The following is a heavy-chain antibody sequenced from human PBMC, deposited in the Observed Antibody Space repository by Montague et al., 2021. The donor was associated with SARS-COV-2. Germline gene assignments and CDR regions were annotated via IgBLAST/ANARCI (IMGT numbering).Heavy chain of an antibody. CDR3: ARESGSGSYLVY. CDR1: GGSISSSSYY. CDR2: IYYSGST. V-gene: IGHV4-39*01. D-gene: IGHD3-10*01. Sequence: SETLSLTCTVSGGSISSSSYYWGWLRQSPEKGLEWIGSIYYSGSTYYNPSLKSRVTISVDTSKNQFSLKLSSVTAADTAVYYCARESGSGSYLVYWGQGTLVTVSS. J-gene: IGHJ4*02.